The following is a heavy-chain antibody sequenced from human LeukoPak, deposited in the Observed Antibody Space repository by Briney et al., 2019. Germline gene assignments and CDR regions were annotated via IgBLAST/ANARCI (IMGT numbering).Heavy chain of an antibody. CDR2: ISSSSNYI. D-gene: IGHD1-26*01. J-gene: IGHJ4*02. CDR3: ARESPEGRYFDY. Sequence: PGGCPRLSCAASGFNFTSYTMNWVSQAPGQELKLVSSISSSSNYIYYADSVKGRFSISRDNAKISLYLQMNSLRAEDTAVYYCARESPEGRYFDYWGQGTLVTVSS. CDR1: GFNFTSYT. V-gene: IGHV3-21*01.